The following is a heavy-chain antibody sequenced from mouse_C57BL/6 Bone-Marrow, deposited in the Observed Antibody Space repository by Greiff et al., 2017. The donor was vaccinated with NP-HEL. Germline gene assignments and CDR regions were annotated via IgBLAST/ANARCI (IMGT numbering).Heavy chain of an antibody. Sequence: VQLQQSGAELVKPGASVKMSCKASGYTFTSYWITWVKQRPGQGLEWIGDIYPGSGSTNYNEKFKSKATLTVDTSSSTAYMQLSSLTSEDSAVYYCARKGFYYPSYFDYWGQGTTLTVSS. J-gene: IGHJ2*01. CDR1: GYTFTSYW. V-gene: IGHV1-55*01. CDR2: IYPGSGST. CDR3: ARKGFYYPSYFDY. D-gene: IGHD1-1*01.